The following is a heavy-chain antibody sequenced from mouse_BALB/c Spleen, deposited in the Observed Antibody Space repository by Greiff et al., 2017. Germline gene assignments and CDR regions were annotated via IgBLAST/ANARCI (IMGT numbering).Heavy chain of an antibody. J-gene: IGHJ2*01. CDR3: TKGGNYDY. CDR2: IDPETGGT. V-gene: IGHV1-15*01. D-gene: IGHD2-1*01. Sequence: QVQLKQSGAELVRPGASVTLSCKASGYTFTDYEMHWVKQTPVHGLEWIGAIDPETGGTAYNQKFKGKATLTADKSSSTAYMELRSLTSEDSAVYYCTKGGNYDYWGQGTTLTVSS. CDR1: GYTFTDYE.